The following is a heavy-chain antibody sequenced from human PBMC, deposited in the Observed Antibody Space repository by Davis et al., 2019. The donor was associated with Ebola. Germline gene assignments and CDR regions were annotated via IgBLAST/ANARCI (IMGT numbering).Heavy chain of an antibody. Sequence: MPSETLSLTCTVSGASIRSHYWSWIRQSPGKGLEWLGYIYYTGTTNFNPFLKSRVTLSVHTSENKFSLKLSSVTAADTAVYYCARQESQLHRYYFDSWGQGTLVTVSS. D-gene: IGHD4-23*01. CDR3: ARQESQLHRYYFDS. V-gene: IGHV4-59*08. CDR2: IYYTGTT. CDR1: GASIRSHY. J-gene: IGHJ4*02.